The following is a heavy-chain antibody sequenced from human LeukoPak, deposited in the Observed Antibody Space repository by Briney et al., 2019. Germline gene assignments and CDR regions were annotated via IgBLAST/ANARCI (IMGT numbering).Heavy chain of an antibody. D-gene: IGHD6-13*01. CDR2: IWYDGSNK. CDR3: ARDPEYSSSPDDY. Sequence: PGGSLRPSCAASGFTFSSYGMHWVRQAPGKGLEWVAVIWYDGSNKYYADSVKGRFTISRDNSKNTLYLQMNSLRAEDTAVYYCARDPEYSSSPDDYWGQGTLVTVSS. V-gene: IGHV3-33*01. J-gene: IGHJ4*02. CDR1: GFTFSSYG.